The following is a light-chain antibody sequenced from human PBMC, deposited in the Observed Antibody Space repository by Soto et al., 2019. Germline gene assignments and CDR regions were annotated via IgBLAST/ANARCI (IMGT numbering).Light chain of an antibody. CDR3: HQTFITPPLT. V-gene: IGKV1-39*01. Sequence: DIQMTQSPSSLSASIGDRITITCRASQSISTYLNWYQQKPGKAPSLLIYGASTLQSGGPSRFSGSRSATDFSLTISSLQPEDFPTYYCHQTFITPPLTFGGGTKVEIK. CDR1: QSISTY. CDR2: GAS. J-gene: IGKJ4*01.